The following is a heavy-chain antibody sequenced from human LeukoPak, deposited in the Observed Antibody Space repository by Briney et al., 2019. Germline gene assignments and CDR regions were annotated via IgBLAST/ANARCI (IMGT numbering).Heavy chain of an antibody. J-gene: IGHJ4*02. CDR1: GGSISSYY. V-gene: IGHV4-39*07. CDR2: IYYSGST. CDR3: ARSWIQHFTDY. D-gene: IGHD5-18*01. Sequence: PSETLSLTCTVSGGSISSYYWGWIRQPPGKGLEWIGSIYYSGSTYYNPSLKSRVTISVDTSKNQFSLKLSSVTAADTAVYYCARSWIQHFTDYWGQGTLVTVSS.